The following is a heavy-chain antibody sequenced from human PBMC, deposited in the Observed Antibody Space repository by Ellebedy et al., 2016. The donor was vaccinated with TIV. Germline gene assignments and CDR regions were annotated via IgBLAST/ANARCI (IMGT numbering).Heavy chain of an antibody. V-gene: IGHV4-59*08. CDR1: GGSISSYY. Sequence: MPSETLSLTCTVSGGSISSYYWSWIRQPPGKGLEWIGYIYYSGSATYNPSLKSRVTVSVDTSKNQFSLKLSSVTAADTAVYYCARFWIVATFDYWGQGTLVTVSS. D-gene: IGHD5-12*01. CDR3: ARFWIVATFDY. CDR2: IYYSGSA. J-gene: IGHJ4*02.